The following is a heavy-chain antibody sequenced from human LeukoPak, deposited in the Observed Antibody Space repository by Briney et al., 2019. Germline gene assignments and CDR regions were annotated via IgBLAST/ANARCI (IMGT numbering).Heavy chain of an antibody. J-gene: IGHJ4*02. CDR3: AREGVPYAGDY. CDR2: IKQDGSEK. CDR1: GFTFSNYW. D-gene: IGHD3-10*01. V-gene: IGHV3-7*01. Sequence: PGGSLRLSCAASGFTFSNYWMRWFRQAPGKGLEWVANIKQDGSEKNYVDPVKGRFTISRDNAKNAQYLQMNSLRAEDTAIYYCAREGVPYAGDYWGQGTLVTVSS.